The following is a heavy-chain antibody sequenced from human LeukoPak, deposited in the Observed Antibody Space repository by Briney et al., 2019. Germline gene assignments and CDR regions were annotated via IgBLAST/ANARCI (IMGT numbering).Heavy chain of an antibody. CDR2: IYSGGST. CDR3: ARDSGGYDILTGYSYYYYMDV. Sequence: GGSLRLSCAASEFTVSSNYMSWVRQAPGKGLEWVSVIYSGGSTYYADSVKGRFTISRDISKNTLYLQMNSLRAEDTAVYYCARDSGGYDILTGYSYYYYMDVWGKGTTVTISS. D-gene: IGHD3-9*01. CDR1: EFTVSSNY. J-gene: IGHJ6*03. V-gene: IGHV3-66*01.